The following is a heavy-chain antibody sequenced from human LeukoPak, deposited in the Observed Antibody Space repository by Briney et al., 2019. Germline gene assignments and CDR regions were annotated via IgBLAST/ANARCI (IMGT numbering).Heavy chain of an antibody. D-gene: IGHD3-22*01. V-gene: IGHV3-48*02. CDR2: ISRSSTTI. Sequence: GGSLRLSCAASGFTFSSYSMNWVRQAPGKGLEWVSYISRSSTTIYYADSVKGRFTISRDNAKNSLSLQMNSLRDEDTAVYYCARALRYYSDSSGYAFDYWGQGTLVTVSS. J-gene: IGHJ4*02. CDR3: ARALRYYSDSSGYAFDY. CDR1: GFTFSSYS.